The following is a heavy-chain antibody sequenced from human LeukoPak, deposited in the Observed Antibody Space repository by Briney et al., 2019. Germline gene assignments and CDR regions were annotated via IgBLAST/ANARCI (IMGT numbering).Heavy chain of an antibody. Sequence: NHTQKFQGRVTMTRDTPTSTVYMELSSLRSEDTAVYYCAREPLRFLEWSRNWFDPWGQGTLVTVSS. V-gene: IGHV1-46*01. J-gene: IGHJ5*02. D-gene: IGHD3-3*01. CDR3: AREPLRFLEWSRNWFDP.